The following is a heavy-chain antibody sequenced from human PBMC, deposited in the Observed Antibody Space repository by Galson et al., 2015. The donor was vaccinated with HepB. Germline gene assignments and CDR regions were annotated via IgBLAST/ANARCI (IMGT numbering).Heavy chain of an antibody. CDR1: GFSISNSGVG. V-gene: IGHV2-5*02. CDR2: IYWDDDK. CDR3: AHSLTAYFEY. J-gene: IGHJ4*02. Sequence: PALVKPTQTLTLTCTFSGFSISNSGVGVGWIRQPPGKALEWLALIYWDDDKRYSLSLKSRLTITKDTSKKQVVLRMTNMDPVDTATYYCAHSLTAYFEYWGQGTLVTVSS. D-gene: IGHD2-21*02.